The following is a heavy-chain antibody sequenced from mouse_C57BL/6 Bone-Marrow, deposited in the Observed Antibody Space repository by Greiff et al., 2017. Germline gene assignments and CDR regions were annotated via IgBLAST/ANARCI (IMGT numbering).Heavy chain of an antibody. V-gene: IGHV14-4*01. CDR2: IDPENGDT. D-gene: IGHD2-1*01. CDR3: STERYLLSDIDY. CDR1: GFNIKDDY. J-gene: IGHJ2*01. Sequence: EVQLQQSGAELVRPGASVKLSCTASGFNIKDDYMHWVKQRPEQGLEWIGWIDPENGDTEYASKFQGKATITADTSSNTAYKQQSSLTSEDTAVDYCSTERYLLSDIDYWGQGTTLTVSS.